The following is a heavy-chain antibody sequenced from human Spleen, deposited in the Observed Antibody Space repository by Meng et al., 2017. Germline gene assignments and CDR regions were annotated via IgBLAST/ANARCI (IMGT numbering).Heavy chain of an antibody. CDR2: MKINVDGGTV. CDR3: SGHVDY. Sequence: GHVDEFWGGLGNPGGARSLSCAASGFTFSNAWMTWVRQAPGKGLELICRMKINVDGGTVDYATTVKGRFFISRDDLESTFYLQMNSLKTEDTAVYYCSGHVDYWGHGTLVTVSS. J-gene: IGHJ4*01. V-gene: IGHV3-15*01. CDR1: GFTFSNAW.